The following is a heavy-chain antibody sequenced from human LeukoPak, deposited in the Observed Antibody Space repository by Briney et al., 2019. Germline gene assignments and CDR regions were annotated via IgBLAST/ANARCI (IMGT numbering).Heavy chain of an antibody. Sequence: PGGSLRLSCAASGFTVNYWMSWARQAPGKGLEWVATMTHDGSDEYYLDSVKGRFTISRDSAKNSIYLQMNSLRVEDTSTYYYAKGDLENWGQGTLVTVSS. J-gene: IGHJ4*02. CDR3: AKGDLEN. V-gene: IGHV3-7*01. CDR1: GFTVNYW. CDR2: MTHDGSDE.